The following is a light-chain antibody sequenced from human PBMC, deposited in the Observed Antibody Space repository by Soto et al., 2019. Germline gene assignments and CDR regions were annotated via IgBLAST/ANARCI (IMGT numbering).Light chain of an antibody. CDR2: EVN. CDR1: STDFGTFNL. CDR3: CSYPGSRRV. J-gene: IGLJ3*02. V-gene: IGLV2-23*02. Sequence: QSALAQPASVSGSPGQSITFSCTGASTDFGTFNLVSWYQQYPGKAPKLIIFEVNKRPPGISSRFSGSTSSSTASLTISGLHAADEADYYCCSYPGSRRVFSGGTEVTVL.